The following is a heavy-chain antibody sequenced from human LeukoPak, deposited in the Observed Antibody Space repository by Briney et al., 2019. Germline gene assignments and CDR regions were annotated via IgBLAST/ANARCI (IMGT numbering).Heavy chain of an antibody. CDR3: ARPAQLAYSSSWYNPDWFDP. D-gene: IGHD6-13*01. J-gene: IGHJ5*02. CDR2: ISWNSGSI. CDR1: GFTFDDYA. V-gene: IGHV3-9*01. Sequence: GGSLRLSCAASGFTFDDYAMHWVRQAPGKGLEWVSGISWNSGSIGYADSVKGRFTISRDNAKNSLYLQMNSLRAEDTAVYYCARPAQLAYSSSWYNPDWFDPWGQGTLVTVSS.